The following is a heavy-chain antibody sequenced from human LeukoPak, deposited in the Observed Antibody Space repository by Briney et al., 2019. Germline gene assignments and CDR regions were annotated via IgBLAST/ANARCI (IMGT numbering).Heavy chain of an antibody. Sequence: ASVKVSCKASGYTFTSYYMHWVRQAPGQGLERMGIINPSGGSTSYAQKFQGRVTMTRDTSTSTVYMELSSLRSEDTAVYYCAYSGSPGVFDYWGQGTLVTVSS. D-gene: IGHD1-26*01. J-gene: IGHJ4*02. V-gene: IGHV1-46*01. CDR3: AYSGSPGVFDY. CDR2: INPSGGST. CDR1: GYTFTSYY.